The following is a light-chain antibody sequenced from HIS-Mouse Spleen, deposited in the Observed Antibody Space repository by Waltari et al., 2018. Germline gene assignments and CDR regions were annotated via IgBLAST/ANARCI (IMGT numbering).Light chain of an antibody. CDR3: YSTDSSGNHRV. V-gene: IGLV3-10*01. CDR2: EDS. CDR1: ALPNKY. J-gene: IGLJ2*01. Sequence: SYELTQPPSVSVSPRQTARITCSADALPNKYAYWYQQMPGQAPVLVIYEDSKRPSGIPERFSGSSSGTMATLTISGAQVEDEADYYCYSTDSSGNHRVFGGGTKLTVL.